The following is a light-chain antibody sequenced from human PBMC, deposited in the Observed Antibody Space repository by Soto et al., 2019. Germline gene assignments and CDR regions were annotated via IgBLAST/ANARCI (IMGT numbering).Light chain of an antibody. J-gene: IGKJ2*01. Sequence: EIVLTQSPGTLSLSPGEGATLSCRASQSVSTKYVAWYRQKPGQAPSLLIYGTSNRAAGVPDRFSATGSGTHFSLTISRLQPEDFAVYYCQHYGSSPPDTFGQGTKLVIK. CDR3: QHYGSSPPDT. V-gene: IGKV3-20*01. CDR2: GTS. CDR1: QSVSTKY.